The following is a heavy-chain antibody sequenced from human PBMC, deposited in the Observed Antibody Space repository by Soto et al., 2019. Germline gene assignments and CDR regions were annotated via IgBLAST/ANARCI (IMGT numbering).Heavy chain of an antibody. CDR1: GFTFSTYT. V-gene: IGHV3-30-3*01. D-gene: IGHD6-19*01. J-gene: IGHJ4*02. CDR2: ISYDGINK. Sequence: QVQLVESGGGVVQPGRSLRLSCAASGFTFSTYTMHWVRQAPGKGLEWVADISYDGINKYFADSVKGRFTISRDNSKNPLYLQMNSLTADDTAVYYCAKAARGYTSGWYEYYFDYWGQGTLVTVSS. CDR3: AKAARGYTSGWYEYYFDY.